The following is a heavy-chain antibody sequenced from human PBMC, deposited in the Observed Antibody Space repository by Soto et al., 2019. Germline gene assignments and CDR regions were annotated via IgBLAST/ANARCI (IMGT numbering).Heavy chain of an antibody. CDR3: AKHEYSSSWYYFDY. D-gene: IGHD6-13*01. CDR2: ISGSGGST. J-gene: IGHJ4*02. CDR1: GFTFSSYA. V-gene: IGHV3-23*01. Sequence: VGSLRLSCAASGFTFSSYAMSWVRQAPGKGLEWVSAISGSGGSTYYADSVKGRFTISRDNSKNTLYLQMNSLRAEDTAVYYCAKHEYSSSWYYFDYWGQGTLVTVSS.